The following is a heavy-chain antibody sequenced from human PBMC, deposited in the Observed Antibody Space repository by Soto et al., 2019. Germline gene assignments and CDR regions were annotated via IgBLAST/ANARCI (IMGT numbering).Heavy chain of an antibody. J-gene: IGHJ1*01. Sequence: EVQLVESGGGLVQPGGSLRLSCAASGFTVSSNYMSWVRQAPGKGLEWVSVIYSGGSTYYADSVKGRFTISRENSRPPRSLQMNSLTAEDTPVYYCARDRSAVAGNPEYFPHWGQGTLVTASS. CDR1: GFTVSSNY. CDR2: IYSGGST. D-gene: IGHD6-19*01. V-gene: IGHV3-66*01. CDR3: ARDRSAVAGNPEYFPH.